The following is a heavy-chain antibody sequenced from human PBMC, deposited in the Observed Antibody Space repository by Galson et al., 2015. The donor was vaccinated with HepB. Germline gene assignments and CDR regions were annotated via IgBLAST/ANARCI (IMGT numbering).Heavy chain of an antibody. J-gene: IGHJ4*02. CDR1: GFTFSDYY. CDR3: ARGLTLIAAARSHPHDYYFDY. V-gene: IGHV3-11*06. CDR2: ISSSSSYT. D-gene: IGHD6-13*01. Sequence: SLRLSCAASGFTFSDYYMSWIRQAPGKGLEWVSYISSSSSYTNYADSVKGRFTISRDNAKNSLYLQMNSLRAEDTAVYYCARGLTLIAAARSHPHDYYFDYWGQGTLVTVSS.